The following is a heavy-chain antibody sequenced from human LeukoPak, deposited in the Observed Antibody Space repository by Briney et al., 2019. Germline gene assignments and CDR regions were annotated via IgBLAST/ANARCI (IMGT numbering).Heavy chain of an antibody. CDR3: AKAIAGITGIFDN. Sequence: GGSLRLSCAASGFTFSSCAMHWVHQAPGKGLEWLAIISSDGSQSYFADSVKGRFTISRDNSKNMSYLHINNLRAEDTAVFYCAKAIAGITGIFDNWGQGTLVTVSS. V-gene: IGHV3-30*04. D-gene: IGHD1-20*01. CDR2: ISSDGSQS. CDR1: GFTFSSCA. J-gene: IGHJ4*02.